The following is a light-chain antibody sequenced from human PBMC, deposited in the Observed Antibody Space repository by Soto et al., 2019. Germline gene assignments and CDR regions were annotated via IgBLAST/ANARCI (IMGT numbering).Light chain of an antibody. CDR1: TADVGGSKF. J-gene: IGLJ1*01. CDR2: EAT. CDR3: CSYLGGNITYYV. Sequence: QSVLTQPASASGSPGQSITISCNGTTADVGGSKFVSWYQQHPGKAPKLILYEATKRPTGVSNRFSGSKSGNTASLTISGLQPEDEADYYCCSYLGGNITYYVFGLGTKVTVL. V-gene: IGLV2-23*01.